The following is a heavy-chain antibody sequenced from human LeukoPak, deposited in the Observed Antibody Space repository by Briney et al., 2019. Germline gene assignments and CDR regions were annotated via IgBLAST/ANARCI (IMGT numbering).Heavy chain of an antibody. D-gene: IGHD4-23*01. CDR2: INPNSGGT. CDR1: AYTFTFYY. J-gene: IGHJ4*02. V-gene: IGHV1-2*02. Sequence: GASVKVSCKSSAYTFTFYYMHWVREAPGQGLERMGWINPNSGGTNYAQKVQGRVTMTRDTAIITAYMELSRLRSDDMAVYYCARARGKTLLGYWGQGTLVTVSS. CDR3: ARARGKTLLGY.